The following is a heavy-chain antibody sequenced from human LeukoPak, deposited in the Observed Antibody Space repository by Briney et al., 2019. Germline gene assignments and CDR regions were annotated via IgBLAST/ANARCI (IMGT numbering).Heavy chain of an antibody. J-gene: IGHJ6*03. V-gene: IGHV1-69*05. Sequence: ASVKVSCKASGGTFSSYAISWVRQAPGQGLEWMGRIIPIFGTANYAQKFQGRVTITTDESTSTAYMELSSLRSEDTAVYYCAREASPYYYYYMDVWGKGTTVTVSS. CDR1: GGTFSSYA. CDR2: IIPIFGTA. CDR3: AREASPYYYYYMDV.